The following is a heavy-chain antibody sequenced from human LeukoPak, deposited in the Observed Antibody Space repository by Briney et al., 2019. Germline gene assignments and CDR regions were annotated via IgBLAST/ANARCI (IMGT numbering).Heavy chain of an antibody. CDR3: ATDYGANSGGFDY. V-gene: IGHV3-48*03. CDR2: ISSSGSTI. D-gene: IGHD4-23*01. Sequence: GGSLRLSCAASGFTFSNYEMNCVRQAPGKGLEWVSYISSSGSTIHYADSVKGRFTISRDNAKNSLYLQMNSLRAEDTAVYYCATDYGANSGGFDYWGQGTLVTVSS. J-gene: IGHJ4*02. CDR1: GFTFSNYE.